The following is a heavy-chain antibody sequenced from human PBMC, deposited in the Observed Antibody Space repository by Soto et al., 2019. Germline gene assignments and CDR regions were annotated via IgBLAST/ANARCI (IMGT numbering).Heavy chain of an antibody. V-gene: IGHV1-18*01. Sequence: QAQLVQSGAEVKKPGASVKVSCKASGYTFYSHSISWVRQAPGQGLEWMGRISADNGNTKYAQKFRGRVTMTTDTSTSTVFMELRTLRSDDTAVYYCARCIQQDCFYGMDVWGQGTTVTVSS. CDR3: ARCIQQDCFYGMDV. D-gene: IGHD5-18*01. CDR2: ISADNGNT. CDR1: GYTFYSHS. J-gene: IGHJ6*02.